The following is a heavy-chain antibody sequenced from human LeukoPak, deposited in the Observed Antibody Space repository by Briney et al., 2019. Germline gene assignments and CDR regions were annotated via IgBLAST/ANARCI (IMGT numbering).Heavy chain of an antibody. J-gene: IGHJ3*02. D-gene: IGHD2-15*01. CDR1: GGSFSGYY. CDR2: INHSGST. CDR3: ARVGGTYAFDI. Sequence: SETLSLTFAVYGGSFSGYYWSWIRQPPGKGLEWIGEINHSGSTNYNPSLKSRATISVDTSKNQFSLKLSSVTAADTAVYYCARVGGTYAFDIWGQGTMVTVSS. V-gene: IGHV4-34*01.